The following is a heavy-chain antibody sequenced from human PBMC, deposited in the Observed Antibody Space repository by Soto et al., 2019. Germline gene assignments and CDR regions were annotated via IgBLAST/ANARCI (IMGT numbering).Heavy chain of an antibody. Sequence: SETLSLTCTVSGGSISSGGYYWSWIRQHPGKGLEWIGYIYYSGSTYYNPSLKSRVTVSVDTSKNQFSLKLSSVTAADTAVYYCARSDWEYCSSTSCSSGWFDPWGQGTLVT. CDR1: GGSISSGGYY. V-gene: IGHV4-31*03. CDR2: IYYSGST. CDR3: ARSDWEYCSSTSCSSGWFDP. J-gene: IGHJ5*02. D-gene: IGHD2-2*01.